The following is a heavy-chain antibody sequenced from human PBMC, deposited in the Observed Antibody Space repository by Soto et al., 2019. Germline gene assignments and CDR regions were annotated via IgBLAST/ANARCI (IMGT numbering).Heavy chain of an antibody. Sequence: SETLSLTSPVSGGSCNTAPYYWSWLRQPPGRGLEWIGYIYYSGSTNYNPSLKSRVSISLDTSKNQFSLNLSSVTAADTAVYFCARDHHSFYDTSGYYPYFDYWGQGTLVTVSS. D-gene: IGHD3-22*01. CDR1: GGSCNTAPYY. CDR3: ARDHHSFYDTSGYYPYFDY. CDR2: IYYSGST. V-gene: IGHV4-61*01. J-gene: IGHJ4*02.